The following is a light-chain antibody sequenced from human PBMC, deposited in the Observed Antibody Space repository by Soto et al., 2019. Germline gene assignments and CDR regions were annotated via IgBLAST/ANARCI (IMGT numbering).Light chain of an antibody. CDR3: QTWGPGIRV. CDR1: SGHSTYV. Sequence: QSVLTQSPSASASLGASVKLTCTLSSGHSTYVIAWHQQHPGKGPRYLMKVDSDGTHSKGDGIPARFSGSSSGAERYLTISSLQSDDEADYYCQTWGPGIRVFGGGTKVTVL. V-gene: IGLV4-69*01. CDR2: VDSDGTH. J-gene: IGLJ3*02.